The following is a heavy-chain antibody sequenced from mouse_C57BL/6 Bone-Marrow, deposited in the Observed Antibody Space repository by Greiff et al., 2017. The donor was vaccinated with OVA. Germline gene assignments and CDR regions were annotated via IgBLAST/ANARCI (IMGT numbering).Heavy chain of an antibody. CDR1: GFTFSDFY. V-gene: IGHV7-1*01. J-gene: IGHJ1*03. CDR2: SRNKANDYTT. D-gene: IGHD3-3*01. CDR3: ARDGNGLGWYFDV. Sequence: EVKLMESGGGLVQSGRSLRLSCATSGFTFSDFYMEWVRQAPGKGLEWIAASRNKANDYTTEYSASVKGRFIVSRDTSQSILYLQMNALRAEDTAIYYCARDGNGLGWYFDVWGTGTTVTVSS.